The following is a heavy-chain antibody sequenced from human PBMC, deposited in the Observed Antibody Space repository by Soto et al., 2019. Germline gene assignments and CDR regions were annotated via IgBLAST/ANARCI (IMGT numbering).Heavy chain of an antibody. J-gene: IGHJ4*02. CDR2: MNPNSGNT. Sequence: ASVKVSCKASGYTFTSYDINWVRQATGQGLEWMGWMNPNSGNTGYAQKFQGRVTMTRNTSINTAYMELSSLRSEDTAVYYCATGDRTSHPYFDYWGQGNLVTVSS. V-gene: IGHV1-8*01. CDR1: GYTFTSYD. CDR3: ATGDRTSHPYFDY.